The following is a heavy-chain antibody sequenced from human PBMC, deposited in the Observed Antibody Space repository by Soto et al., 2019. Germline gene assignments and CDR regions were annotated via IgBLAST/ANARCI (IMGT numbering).Heavy chain of an antibody. D-gene: IGHD3-22*01. CDR3: ASASTYYYDSRGYSPYNWFDP. J-gene: IGHJ5*02. CDR2: IYHSGSI. V-gene: IGHV4-30-2*01. CDR1: GGSTTRGGYS. Sequence: PSETLSLTCAVSGGSTTRGGYSWSWIRQPPGKGREWIGYIYHSGSIYYNPSLKSRFTISVDRSKNQFSLKLSSVTAADTSVYYCASASTYYYDSRGYSPYNWFDPWGQGTLVTVSS.